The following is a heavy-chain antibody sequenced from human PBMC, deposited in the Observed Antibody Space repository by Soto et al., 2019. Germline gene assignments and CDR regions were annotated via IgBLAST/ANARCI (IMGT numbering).Heavy chain of an antibody. J-gene: IGHJ5*02. V-gene: IGHV4-59*01. CDR2: IYYSGST. CDR1: GGSISSYY. Sequence: PSETLSLTCTVSGGSISSYYWSWIRQPPGKGLEWIGYIYYSGSTNYNPSLKSRVTISVDTSKNQFSLKLSSVTAADTAVYYCARGIAAAGTMGFDPWGQGTLVTVSS. CDR3: ARGIAAAGTMGFDP. D-gene: IGHD6-13*01.